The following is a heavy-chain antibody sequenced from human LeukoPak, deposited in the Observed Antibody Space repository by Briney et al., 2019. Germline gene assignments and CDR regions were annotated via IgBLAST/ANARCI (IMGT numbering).Heavy chain of an antibody. CDR2: INHSGST. CDR1: GGSISSSNW. CDR3: ARKSGRVYYYYMDV. J-gene: IGHJ6*03. Sequence: SETLSLTCAVSGGSISSSNWWSWVRQPPGKGLEWIGEINHSGSTNYNPSLKSRVTISVDTSKNQFSLKLSSVTAADTAVYYCARKSGRVYYYYMDVWGKGTTVTISS. V-gene: IGHV4-4*02. D-gene: IGHD1-26*01.